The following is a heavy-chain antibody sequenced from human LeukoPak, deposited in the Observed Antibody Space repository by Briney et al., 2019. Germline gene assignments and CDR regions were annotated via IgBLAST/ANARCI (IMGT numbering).Heavy chain of an antibody. V-gene: IGHV4-30-4*01. J-gene: IGHJ4*02. CDR2: IYYSGST. CDR1: GGSISSGDYY. CDR3: ARDFGGYYYFDY. Sequence: SETLSLTCTVSGGSISSGDYYWSWIRQPPGKGLEWIGYIYYSGSTYYNPSLKSRVTISVDTSKNQFSLKLSSVTAADTAVYYCARDFGGYYYFDYWGQGTLVTVSS. D-gene: IGHD4-23*01.